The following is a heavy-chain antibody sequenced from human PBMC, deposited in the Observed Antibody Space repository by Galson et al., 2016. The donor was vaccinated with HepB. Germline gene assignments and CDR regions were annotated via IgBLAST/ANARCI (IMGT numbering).Heavy chain of an antibody. J-gene: IGHJ4*02. CDR2: ISSSGSTV. Sequence: SLRLSCAASGLTISDYGMNWVRQAPGKGLEWISYISSSGSTVYYADSVKGRFTISRDNAKNSLSLQMNSLRAEDTAVYYCARGDYRVTTSGTFFDHWGQGTLVTVSS. D-gene: IGHD1-1*01. CDR1: GLTISDYG. V-gene: IGHV3-11*04. CDR3: ARGDYRVTTSGTFFDH.